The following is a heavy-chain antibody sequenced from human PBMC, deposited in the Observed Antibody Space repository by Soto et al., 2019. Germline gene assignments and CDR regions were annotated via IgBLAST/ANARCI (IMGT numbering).Heavy chain of an antibody. CDR3: ARGDCVGGTCYSLAGSFYYYMDV. Sequence: ESGGGLVQPGGSLRLSCVASGFTFSNYWMYWVRQAPGKGLEWVSRINSDGSVSSYADSVKGRLTISRDNVKNTLYLQMDSLRAEDTAVYYCARGDCVGGTCYSLAGSFYYYMDVWGKGTTVTVFS. D-gene: IGHD2-15*01. CDR2: INSDGSVS. J-gene: IGHJ6*03. CDR1: GFTFSNYW. V-gene: IGHV3-74*02.